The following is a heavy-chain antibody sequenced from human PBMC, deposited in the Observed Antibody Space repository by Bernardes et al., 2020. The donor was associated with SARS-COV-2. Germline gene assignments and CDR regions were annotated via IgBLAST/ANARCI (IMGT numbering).Heavy chain of an antibody. D-gene: IGHD3-22*01. CDR3: APEYDSSGPPTHAFDI. CDR1: GFTLSRYE. J-gene: IGHJ3*02. CDR2: ISSSGSTI. Sequence: GFPSPSRAASGFTLSRYEMNWVRPAPGKGLEWVSYISSSGSTIYYADSVKGRFTISRDNAKNSLYLQMNSLRAEDTAVYYCAPEYDSSGPPTHAFDIWGQGTMVTVSS. V-gene: IGHV3-48*03.